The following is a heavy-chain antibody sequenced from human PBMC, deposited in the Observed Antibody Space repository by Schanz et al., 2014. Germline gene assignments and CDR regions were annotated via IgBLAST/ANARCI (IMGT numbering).Heavy chain of an antibody. CDR3: AKDDTQVNGMDV. Sequence: EVQLVESGGDLVQPGGSLRLSCAALGFSFSDYAMTWVRQVPGKGLEWVSAISGSGGSTYYADSVKGRFTISRDNSKNTLHLQMNSLRVEDTAVYYCAKDDTQVNGMDVWGQGTTVTVSS. V-gene: IGHV3-23*04. CDR1: GFSFSDYA. J-gene: IGHJ6*02. CDR2: ISGSGGST.